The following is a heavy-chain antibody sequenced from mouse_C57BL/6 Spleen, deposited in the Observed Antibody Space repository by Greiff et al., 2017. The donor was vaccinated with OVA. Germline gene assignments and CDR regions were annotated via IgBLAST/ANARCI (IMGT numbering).Heavy chain of an antibody. CDR3: ARRDYYDSRYYCV. V-gene: IGHV1-9*01. J-gene: IGHJ1*03. Sequence: QVQLQQSGAELMKPGASVKLSCKASGYTFTGYWIEWVKQRPGHGLEWIGGILPGSGSTKYNAKFKGKATFTADTSSNTAYMQLSSLTTEASANYCCARRDYYDSRYYCVWGTGPTVTFAS. CDR1: GYTFTGYW. CDR2: ILPGSGST. D-gene: IGHD2-12*01.